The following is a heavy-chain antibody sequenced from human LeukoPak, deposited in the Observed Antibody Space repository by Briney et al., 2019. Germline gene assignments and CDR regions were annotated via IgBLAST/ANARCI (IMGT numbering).Heavy chain of an antibody. Sequence: GGSLRLSCAASGFIFSTYGMHWVRQAPGRGLEWVAFIRSDGSDKSYAGSVMGRFTISRDNSRNTLHLQMNTLRAEDTAVYYRGKHDSSSDYWGQGTLVTVSS. V-gene: IGHV3-30*02. J-gene: IGHJ4*02. D-gene: IGHD3-22*01. CDR2: IRSDGSDK. CDR3: GKHDSSSDY. CDR1: GFIFSTYG.